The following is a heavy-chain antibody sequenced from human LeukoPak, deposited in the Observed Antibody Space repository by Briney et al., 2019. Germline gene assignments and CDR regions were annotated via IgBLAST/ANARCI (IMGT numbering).Heavy chain of an antibody. CDR3: ASGSSGWSGWFGP. V-gene: IGHV4-34*01. D-gene: IGHD6-19*01. J-gene: IGHJ5*02. CDR2: INHSGST. CDR1: GGSFSGYY. Sequence: SETLSLTCAVSGGSFSGYYWSWIRQPPGKGLEWIGEINHSGSTNYNPSLKSRVTISVDTSKNQFSLKLSSVTAADTAVYYCASGSSGWSGWFGPWGQGTLVTVSS.